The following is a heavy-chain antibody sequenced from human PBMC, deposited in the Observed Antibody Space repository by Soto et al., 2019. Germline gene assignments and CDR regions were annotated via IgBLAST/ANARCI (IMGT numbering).Heavy chain of an antibody. D-gene: IGHD6-13*01. J-gene: IGHJ5*02. V-gene: IGHV4-34*01. CDR2: INHSGST. CDR3: ARDPGIAAAGTRPGWFDP. Sequence: PSETLSLTCAVYGGSFSGYYWSWIRQPPGKGLEWIGEINHSGSTNYNPSLKSRVTISVDTSKNQFSLKLSSVTAADTAVYYCARDPGIAAAGTRPGWFDPWGQGALVTVSS. CDR1: GGSFSGYY.